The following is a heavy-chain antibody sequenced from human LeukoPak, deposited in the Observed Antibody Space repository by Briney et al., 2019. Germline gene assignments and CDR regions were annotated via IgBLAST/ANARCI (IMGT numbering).Heavy chain of an antibody. CDR2: INPNSGGT. D-gene: IGHD5-18*01. J-gene: IGHJ4*02. CDR1: GYTFTGYY. V-gene: IGHV1-2*06. CDR3: ARVPLGMVSPSFDY. Sequence: ASVKVSCKASGYTFTGYYMHWVRQAPGQGLEWMGRINPNSGGTNYAQKFQGRVTMTRDTSISTVYMELSRLRSDDTAVYYCARVPLGMVSPSFDYWGQGTLVTVSS.